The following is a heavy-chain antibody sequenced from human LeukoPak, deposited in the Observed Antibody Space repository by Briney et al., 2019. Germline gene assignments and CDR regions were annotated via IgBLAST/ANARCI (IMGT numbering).Heavy chain of an antibody. J-gene: IGHJ4*02. V-gene: IGHV3-21*01. CDR2: ISSSSSYI. CDR1: GFTFNGYE. CDR3: ARDWGSGRYYDSSGYSDY. Sequence: GGSLRLSCAASGFTFNGYEMNWVRQAPGKGLEWVSSISSSSSYIYYADSVKGRFTISRDNAKNSLYLQMNSLRAEDTAVYYCARDWGSGRYYDSSGYSDYWGQGTLVTVSS. D-gene: IGHD3-22*01.